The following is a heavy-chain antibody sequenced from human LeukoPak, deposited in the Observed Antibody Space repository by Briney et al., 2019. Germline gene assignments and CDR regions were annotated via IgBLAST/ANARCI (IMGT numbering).Heavy chain of an antibody. CDR1: GFTFSSYA. D-gene: IGHD6-13*01. Sequence: GGSLRLSCAASGFTFSSYAMSWVRQAPGKGLEWVSAISGSGGSTYYTDSVKGRFTISRDNSKNTLYLQMNSLRAEDTAVYYCAKYRVAAGKGYYYYGMDVWGQGTTVTVSS. CDR3: AKYRVAAGKGYYYYGMDV. CDR2: ISGSGGST. J-gene: IGHJ6*02. V-gene: IGHV3-23*01.